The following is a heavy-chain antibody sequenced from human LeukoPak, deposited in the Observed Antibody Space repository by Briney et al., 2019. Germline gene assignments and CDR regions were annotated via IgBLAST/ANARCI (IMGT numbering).Heavy chain of an antibody. CDR2: IYYSGST. J-gene: IGHJ5*02. D-gene: IGHD3-22*01. Sequence: PGGSLRLSCATSGFTFSNYEMNWVRQPPGKGLEWIGSIYYSGSTYYNPSLKSRVTISVDTSKNQFSLKLSSVTAADTAVYYCARYYDSANWFDPWGQGTLVTVSS. V-gene: IGHV4-39*01. CDR1: GFTFSNYE. CDR3: ARYYDSANWFDP.